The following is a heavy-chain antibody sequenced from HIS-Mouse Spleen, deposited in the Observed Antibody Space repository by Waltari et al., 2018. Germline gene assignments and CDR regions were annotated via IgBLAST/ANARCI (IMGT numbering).Heavy chain of an antibody. D-gene: IGHD3-10*01. CDR3: AARFGESHFDY. CDR2: MNPNSGNT. V-gene: IGHV1-8*01. CDR1: GYTCTSYD. J-gene: IGHJ4*02. Sequence: QVQLGQSGAEVKKPGASVKVSCKASGYTCTSYDINWVRQATGQGLEWMGWMNPNSGNTGYAQKFQGRVAMTRDTSISTAYMELSSLRSEDTAVYYCAARFGESHFDYWGQGTLVTVSS.